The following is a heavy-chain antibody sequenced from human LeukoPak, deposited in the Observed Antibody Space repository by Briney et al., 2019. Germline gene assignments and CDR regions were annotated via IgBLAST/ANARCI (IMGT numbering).Heavy chain of an antibody. V-gene: IGHV1-46*01. J-gene: IGHJ4*02. CDR2: INPGGAPT. Sequence: ASVKVSCKASGYTFTNYYMHWVRQAPGQGLEWMGIINPGGAPTDYAQKFQGRVIMTRDTSTSIVYMELSSLRSEDTAVYYCAREKSGTYFFDYWGQGTLVTVSS. CDR3: AREKSGTYFFDY. CDR1: GYTFTNYY. D-gene: IGHD1-26*01.